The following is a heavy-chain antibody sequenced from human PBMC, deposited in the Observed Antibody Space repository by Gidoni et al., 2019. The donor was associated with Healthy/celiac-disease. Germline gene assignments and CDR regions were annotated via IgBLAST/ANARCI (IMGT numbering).Heavy chain of an antibody. J-gene: IGHJ5*02. D-gene: IGHD2-21*02. CDR2: IYTSGST. Sequence: QVQLQESGPGLVKPSQTLSLTCTVSGGSISSGSYYWSWIRQPAGKGLEWIGRIYTSGSTNYNPSLKSRVTISVDTSKNQFSLKLSSVTAADTAVYYCARVSYCGGDCYSETWGQGTLVTVSS. CDR1: GGSISSGSYY. V-gene: IGHV4-61*02. CDR3: ARVSYCGGDCYSET.